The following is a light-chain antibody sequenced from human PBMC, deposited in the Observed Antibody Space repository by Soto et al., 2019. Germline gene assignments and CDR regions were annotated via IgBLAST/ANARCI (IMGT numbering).Light chain of an antibody. CDR3: QQYNSYPVT. Sequence: DIQMTQFPSTLSSSVGDRITTTFPASSSISSWLAWYQQKPGKAPKLLIYQASTLESGVPSMFSGSGSRTEFTLTITSLQPDDFATYYCQQYNSYPVTFGGGTKVDIK. J-gene: IGKJ4*01. CDR2: QAS. V-gene: IGKV1-5*03. CDR1: SSISSW.